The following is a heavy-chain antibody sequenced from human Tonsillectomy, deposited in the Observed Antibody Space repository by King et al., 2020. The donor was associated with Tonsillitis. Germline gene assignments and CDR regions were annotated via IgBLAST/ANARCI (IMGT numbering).Heavy chain of an antibody. V-gene: IGHV5-51*01. Sequence: QLVQSGAEVKKPGESLKISCKGSGYSFTSYWIGWVRQMPGKGLEWMGIIYPGDSDTRYSPSFQGQVTIPADKSISTAYLQWSILKASDTAMYYCARRVDYDSSGYYYFDYWGQGTLVTVSS. J-gene: IGHJ4*02. CDR2: IYPGDSDT. D-gene: IGHD3-22*01. CDR1: GYSFTSYW. CDR3: ARRVDYDSSGYYYFDY.